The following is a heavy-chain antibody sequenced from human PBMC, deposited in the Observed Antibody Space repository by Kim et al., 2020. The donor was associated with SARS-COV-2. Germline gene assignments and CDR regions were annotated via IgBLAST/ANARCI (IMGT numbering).Heavy chain of an antibody. Sequence: SETLSLTCTVSGGSISSSSYYWGWIRQPPGKGLEWIGSIYYSGSTYYNPSLKSRVTISVDTSKNQFSLKLSSVTAADTAVYYCASRYCSGGSCYLPFDYWGQGTLVTVSS. J-gene: IGHJ4*02. CDR3: ASRYCSGGSCYLPFDY. D-gene: IGHD2-15*01. CDR2: IYYSGST. V-gene: IGHV4-39*01. CDR1: GGSISSSSYY.